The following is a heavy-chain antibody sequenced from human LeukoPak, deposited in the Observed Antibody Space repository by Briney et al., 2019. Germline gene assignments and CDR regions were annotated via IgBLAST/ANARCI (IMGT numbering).Heavy chain of an antibody. V-gene: IGHV3-23*01. D-gene: IGHD2-15*01. CDR3: AKQLGYCSDGSCYFPY. J-gene: IGHJ4*02. Sequence: GGSLRLSCAASGFTFSDYYMSWVRQAPGKGLEWVSAISNNGGYTYYADSVQGRFTISRDNSKSTLCLQMNSLRAEDTAVYYCAKQLGYCSDGSCYFPYWGQGTLVTVSS. CDR1: GFTFSDYY. CDR2: ISNNGGYT.